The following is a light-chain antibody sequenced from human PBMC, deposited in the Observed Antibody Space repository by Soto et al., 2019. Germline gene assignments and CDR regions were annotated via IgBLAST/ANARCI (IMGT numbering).Light chain of an antibody. Sequence: EIVLTQSPGTLSLSPGERATLSCRASQSLSGNYVAWYQQKPGQAPRLLIYGASSRATGIPDRFSGSGSGTDFSLTITNLQPEDFATYYCQQSYSAPWTFGQGTKVEIK. CDR1: QSLSGNY. CDR2: GAS. J-gene: IGKJ1*01. CDR3: QQSYSAPWT. V-gene: IGKV3-20*01.